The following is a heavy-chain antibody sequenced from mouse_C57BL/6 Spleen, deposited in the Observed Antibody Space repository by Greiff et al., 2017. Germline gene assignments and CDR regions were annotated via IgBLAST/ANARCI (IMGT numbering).Heavy chain of an antibody. CDR3: TTEVLRSPLAY. Sequence: VQLQQSGAELVRPGASVKLSCTASGFNIKDDYMHWVKQRPEQGLEWIGWIDPENGDTEYASKFQGKATITADPSSNTAYLQLSSLTSEDTAVYYCTTEVLRSPLAYWGQGTLVTVSA. D-gene: IGHD1-1*01. CDR1: GFNIKDDY. V-gene: IGHV14-4*01. CDR2: IDPENGDT. J-gene: IGHJ3*01.